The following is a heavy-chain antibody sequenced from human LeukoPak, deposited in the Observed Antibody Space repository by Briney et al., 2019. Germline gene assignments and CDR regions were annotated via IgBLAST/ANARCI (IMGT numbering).Heavy chain of an antibody. V-gene: IGHV4-30-2*01. J-gene: IGHJ5*02. D-gene: IGHD3-3*01. Sequence: SETLSLTCTVSGGSISSGGYYWSWIRQPPGKGLEWIGYIYHSGSTYYNPSLKSRVTISVDRSKNQFSLKLSSVTAADTAVYYCARVGSQITIFGVAPFDPWGQGTLVTVSS. CDR2: IYHSGST. CDR3: ARVGSQITIFGVAPFDP. CDR1: GGSISSGGYY.